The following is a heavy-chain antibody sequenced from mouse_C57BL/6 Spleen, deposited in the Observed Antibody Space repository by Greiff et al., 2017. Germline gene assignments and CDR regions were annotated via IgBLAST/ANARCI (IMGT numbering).Heavy chain of an antibody. CDR2: ISYDGSN. Sequence: EVQRVESGPGLVKPSQSLSLTCSVTGYSITSGYYWNWIRQFPGNKLEWMGYISYDGSNNYNPSLKNRISITRDTSKNQFFLKLNSVTTEDTATYYCARDWDVLDYWGQGTTLTVSS. CDR3: ARDWDVLDY. CDR1: GYSITSGYY. V-gene: IGHV3-6*01. D-gene: IGHD4-1*01. J-gene: IGHJ2*01.